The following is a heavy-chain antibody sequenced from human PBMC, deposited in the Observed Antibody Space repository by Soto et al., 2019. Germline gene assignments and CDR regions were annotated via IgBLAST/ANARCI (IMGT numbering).Heavy chain of an antibody. D-gene: IGHD1-26*01. CDR3: AAAFRYSLSSWSGIVGATPPGYGMDV. CDR1: GFTFTSSA. CDR2: IVVGSGNT. V-gene: IGHV1-58*01. Sequence: ASVKVSCKASGFTFTSSAVQWVRQARGQRLEWIGWIVVGSGNTNYAQKFQERVTITRDMSTSTAYMELSSLRSEDTAVYYCAAAFRYSLSSWSGIVGATPPGYGMDVWGQGTRSPSP. J-gene: IGHJ6*02.